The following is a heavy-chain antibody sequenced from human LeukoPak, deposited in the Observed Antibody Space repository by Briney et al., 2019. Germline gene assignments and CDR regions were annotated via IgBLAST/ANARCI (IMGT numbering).Heavy chain of an antibody. D-gene: IGHD4-17*01. CDR1: GGSISSGGYS. Sequence: PSQTLSLTCAVSGGSISSGGYSWSWIRQPPGKGLEWIGYIYHSGSTYYNPSLKSRVTISVDRSKNQFSLKLSSVTAADTAVYYCARSYGDHPTVSYNWFDPWGQGTLVTVSS. CDR3: ARSYGDHPTVSYNWFDP. V-gene: IGHV4-30-2*01. J-gene: IGHJ5*02. CDR2: IYHSGST.